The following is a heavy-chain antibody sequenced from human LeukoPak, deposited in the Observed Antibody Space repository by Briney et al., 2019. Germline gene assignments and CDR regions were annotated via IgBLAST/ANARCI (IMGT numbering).Heavy chain of an antibody. CDR1: GVSISSNSYY. Sequence: SESLSLTCTVSGVSISSNSYYWGWIRQPPGKGLEWIGSIYYSGSTYYNPSLKSRVTISVDTSKNQSSLKLSSVTAADTAVYYCASPGETYYDFWSGYYPFDYWGQGTLVTVSS. J-gene: IGHJ4*02. D-gene: IGHD3-3*01. CDR2: IYYSGST. V-gene: IGHV4-39*01. CDR3: ASPGETYYDFWSGYYPFDY.